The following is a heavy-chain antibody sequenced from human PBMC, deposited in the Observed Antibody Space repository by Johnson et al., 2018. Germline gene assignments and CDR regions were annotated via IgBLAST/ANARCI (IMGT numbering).Heavy chain of an antibody. J-gene: IGHJ6*03. CDR2: IYYAGST. CDR1: GGSISRYY. V-gene: IGHV4-59*01. Sequence: QVQLQESGPGLVKPSETLSLTCTVSGGSISRYYWTWIRQTPGKGLEWIGYIYYAGSTKYNPSLKSRVTISMDASKNHFPLKPNSVTAADTAVDYCAKTGDDSGMYYHYMDVWGKGTTVTVSS. CDR3: AKTGDDSGMYYHYMDV. D-gene: IGHD7-27*01.